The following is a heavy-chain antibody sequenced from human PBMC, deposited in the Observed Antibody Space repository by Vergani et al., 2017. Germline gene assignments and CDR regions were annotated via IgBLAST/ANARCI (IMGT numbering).Heavy chain of an antibody. V-gene: IGHV5-51*01. CDR3: AXHLNQYSSSSQNNYGMDV. CDR1: GYSFTSYW. Sequence: EVQLVQSGAEVKKPGESLKISCKGSGYSFTSYWIGWVRQMPGKGLEWMGIIYPGDSDTRYSPSFQGHVTISADKSISTAYLQWSSLKASETAMYYCAXHLNQYSSSSQNNYGMDVWGQGTTVTVSS. J-gene: IGHJ6*02. D-gene: IGHD6-13*01. CDR2: IYPGDSDT.